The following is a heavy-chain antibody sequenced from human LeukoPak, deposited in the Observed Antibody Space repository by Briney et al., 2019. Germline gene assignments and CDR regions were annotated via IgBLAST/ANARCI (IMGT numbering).Heavy chain of an antibody. J-gene: IGHJ6*04. CDR3: ARGGRSITMVRGGAPTRMDV. Sequence: PSETLSLTCAVYGGSFSGYYWSWIRQPPGKGLEWIGEINHSGSTNYNPSLKSRVTISVDTSKNQFSLKLSSVTAADTAVCYCARGGRSITMVRGGAPTRMDVWGKGTTVTVSS. V-gene: IGHV4-34*01. D-gene: IGHD3-10*01. CDR2: INHSGST. CDR1: GGSFSGYY.